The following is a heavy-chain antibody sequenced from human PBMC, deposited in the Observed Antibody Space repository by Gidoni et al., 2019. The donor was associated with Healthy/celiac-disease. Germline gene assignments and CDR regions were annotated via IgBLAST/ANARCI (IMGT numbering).Heavy chain of an antibody. D-gene: IGHD2-8*01. CDR3: TTQGIVLMVYAPTLGGMDV. CDR1: GFTSINAC. Sequence: EVQLVESGGGLVKPGGSLRLSCAASGFTSINACMCWVRQAPGKGLEWVGRIKSKTVGGTTDYAAPVKGRFTISRDDSKNTLYLQMNSMKTEDTAVYYCTTQGIVLMVYAPTLGGMDVWGQGTTVTVSS. V-gene: IGHV3-15*01. J-gene: IGHJ6*02. CDR2: IKSKTVGGTT.